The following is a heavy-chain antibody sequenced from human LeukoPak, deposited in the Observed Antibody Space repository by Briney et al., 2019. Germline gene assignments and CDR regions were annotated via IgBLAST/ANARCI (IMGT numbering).Heavy chain of an antibody. V-gene: IGHV4-59*01. CDR3: ARGVAGTEFDY. Sequence: PSESLSLTCAVSDGSISTYDWSWIRQPPWKGLEWIGYIYYSGSTNYNPSLKSRVTISVDTSKNQFSLKLSSVTAADTAVYYCARGVAGTEFDYWGQGTLVTVSS. D-gene: IGHD6-19*01. CDR1: DGSISTYD. J-gene: IGHJ4*02. CDR2: IYYSGST.